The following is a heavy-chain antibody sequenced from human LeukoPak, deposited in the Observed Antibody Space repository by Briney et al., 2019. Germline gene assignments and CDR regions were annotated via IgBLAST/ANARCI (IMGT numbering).Heavy chain of an antibody. Sequence: GGSLRLSCVASGFTFDDHAMHWVRQAPGKGPEWVSLISGDGGSTTYADSVKGRFTISRDNSKNSLYRQMNSLRTEDTALYYCAKAGIGAGGTSTLTYYYYYGMDVWGQGTTVTVSS. D-gene: IGHD6-13*01. CDR3: AKAGIGAGGTSTLTYYYYYGMDV. CDR1: GFTFDDHA. V-gene: IGHV3-43*02. J-gene: IGHJ6*02. CDR2: ISGDGGST.